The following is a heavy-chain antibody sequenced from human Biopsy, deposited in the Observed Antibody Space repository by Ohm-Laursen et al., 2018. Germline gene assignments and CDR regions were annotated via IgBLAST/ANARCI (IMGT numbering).Heavy chain of an antibody. J-gene: IGHJ4*01. CDR2: IDVSEDNT. CDR3: VKHWGGYNFDS. V-gene: IGHV3-53*01. D-gene: IGHD7-27*01. Sequence: SLRLSCAASGFDVSSNYMSWLRQAPGKGLEWVSHIDVSEDNTYYADSVRGRFTISRDNSKKMVHLQINSLRADDTAVYYCVKHWGGYNFDSWGQGTLVTVSS. CDR1: GFDVSSNY.